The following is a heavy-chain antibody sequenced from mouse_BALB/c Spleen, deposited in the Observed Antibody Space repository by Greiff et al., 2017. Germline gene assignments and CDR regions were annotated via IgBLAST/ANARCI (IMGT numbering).Heavy chain of an antibody. D-gene: IGHD1-1*01. CDR3: ARGDYGSSYWYFDV. CDR2: ISSGRSTI. CDR1: GFTFSSFG. Sequence: EVKLVESGGGLVQPGGSRKLSCAASGFTFSSFGMHWVRQAPEKGLEWVAYISSGRSTIYYADTVKGRFTISRDNPKNTLFLQMTSLRSEDTAMYYCARGDYGSSYWYFDVWGAGTTVTVSS. V-gene: IGHV5-17*02. J-gene: IGHJ1*01.